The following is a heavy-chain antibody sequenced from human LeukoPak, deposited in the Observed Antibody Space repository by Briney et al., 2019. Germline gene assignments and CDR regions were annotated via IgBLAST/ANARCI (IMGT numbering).Heavy chain of an antibody. J-gene: IGHJ5*02. CDR2: IYYSGST. CDR1: GGSISGSSYY. D-gene: IGHD2-8*01. V-gene: IGHV4-39*07. Sequence: SETLSLACTVSGGSISGSSYYWGWIRQPPGKGLEWIGSIYYSGSTYYNPSLKSRVTISVDTSKNQFSLKLSSVTAADTAVYYCARDRPTWCTNGVCYEPWFDPWGQGTLVTVSS. CDR3: ARDRPTWCTNGVCYEPWFDP.